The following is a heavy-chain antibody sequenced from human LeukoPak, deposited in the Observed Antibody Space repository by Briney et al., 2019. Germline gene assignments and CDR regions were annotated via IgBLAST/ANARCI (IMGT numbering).Heavy chain of an antibody. CDR2: INKDGSEI. J-gene: IGHJ4*02. CDR3: ARDKVTY. V-gene: IGHV3-7*01. CDR1: GFTFSNYW. Sequence: GGSLRLSCAASGFTFSNYWMSWVRQAPGKGLEWVAHINKDGSEIYYVDSVKGRFTISRDNAKSSLSLQMNSLRIEDTAVYYCARDKVTYWGQGILVTVSS.